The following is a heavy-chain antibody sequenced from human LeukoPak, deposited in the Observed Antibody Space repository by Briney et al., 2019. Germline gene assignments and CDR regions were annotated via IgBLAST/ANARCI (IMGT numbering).Heavy chain of an antibody. CDR3: ASAGGGYFDY. Sequence: PSETLSLTCTVSGGSISSYYWSWIRHPPGKGLEWIGYIYYSGSTNYNPSLKSRVTISVHTSKNQFSLKLSSVTAADTAVYYCASAGGGYFDYWGQGTLVTVSS. V-gene: IGHV4-59*01. D-gene: IGHD3-10*01. J-gene: IGHJ4*02. CDR2: IYYSGST. CDR1: GGSISSYY.